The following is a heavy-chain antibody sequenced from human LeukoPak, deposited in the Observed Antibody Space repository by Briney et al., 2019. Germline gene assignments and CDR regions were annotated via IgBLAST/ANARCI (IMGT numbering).Heavy chain of an antibody. D-gene: IGHD1-26*01. CDR2: IYASGST. CDR1: GDSISSGSYY. J-gene: IGHJ4*02. CDR3: ARGASTEGLHY. Sequence: SETLSLTCTVSGDSISSGSYYWSWIRRPAGKGLEFIGRIYASGSTNYNPPLKSRVTISVDTSKTHFSLRLSCVTAADTAVYYCARGASTEGLHYWGQGTLVTVSS. V-gene: IGHV4-61*02.